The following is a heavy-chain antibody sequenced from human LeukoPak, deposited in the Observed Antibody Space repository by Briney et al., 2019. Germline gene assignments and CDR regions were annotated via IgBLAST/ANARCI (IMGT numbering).Heavy chain of an antibody. Sequence: PGGSLRLSCAASGFTFSSYAMHWVRQAPGKGLEWVAVISYDGSNKYYADSVKGRFTISRDNSKNTLYLQMNSLRAEDTAVHYCARTSVPVDTAMVGDYWGQGTLVTVSS. J-gene: IGHJ4*02. D-gene: IGHD5-18*01. CDR2: ISYDGSNK. V-gene: IGHV3-30*04. CDR3: ARTSVPVDTAMVGDY. CDR1: GFTFSSYA.